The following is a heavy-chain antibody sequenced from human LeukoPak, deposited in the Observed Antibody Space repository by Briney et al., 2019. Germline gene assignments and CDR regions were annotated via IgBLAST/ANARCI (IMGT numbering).Heavy chain of an antibody. Sequence: PVASVKVSCKASGYTFTSYGISWVRQAPGQGLEWMGWISAYNGNTNYAQKLQGRVTITTDTSTSTAYMELRSLRADDTAVYYCARDGKLRRDWFDPWGQGTLVTVSS. CDR3: ARDGKLRRDWFDP. CDR1: GYTFTSYG. D-gene: IGHD3-16*01. V-gene: IGHV1-18*01. CDR2: ISAYNGNT. J-gene: IGHJ5*02.